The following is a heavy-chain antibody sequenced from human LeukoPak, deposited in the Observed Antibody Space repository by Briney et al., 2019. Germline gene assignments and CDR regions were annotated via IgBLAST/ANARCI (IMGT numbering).Heavy chain of an antibody. J-gene: IGHJ4*02. V-gene: IGHV1-24*01. CDR3: ATDLSETSGYSYGLDY. Sequence: ASVTVSCKVSGYTLTELSMHWVRQPPGKGLEGMGGFDPEDGETIYAKKFQGRVTMTEDTSTDTAYMELSSLRSEDTAVYYCATDLSETSGYSYGLDYWGQGTLVTVSS. CDR1: GYTLTELS. CDR2: FDPEDGET. D-gene: IGHD5-18*01.